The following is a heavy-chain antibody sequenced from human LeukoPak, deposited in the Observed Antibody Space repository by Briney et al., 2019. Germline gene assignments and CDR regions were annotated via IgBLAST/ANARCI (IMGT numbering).Heavy chain of an antibody. J-gene: IGHJ6*02. CDR2: MHPNSGAT. Sequence: GSVEVSCKASGYTFSSYEIIWVRQATGQGLEWMGWMHPNSGATGFAQKFQGRVTMTRNTSIRTVYMELSSLRSEDTAVYYCARGIQMDVWGQGTTVTVSS. CDR1: GYTFSSYE. CDR3: ARGIQMDV. V-gene: IGHV1-8*01.